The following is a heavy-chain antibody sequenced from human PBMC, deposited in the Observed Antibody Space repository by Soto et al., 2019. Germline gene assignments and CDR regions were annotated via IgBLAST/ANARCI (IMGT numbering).Heavy chain of an antibody. Sequence: SETLSLTCTVSGGSISSSSYYWGWIRQPPGKGLEWIGSIYYSGSTYYNPSLKSRVTISVDTSKNQFSLKLSSVTAADTAVYYCARHHVKLQAARRFRANWFDPWGQGTLVTVSS. J-gene: IGHJ5*02. CDR1: GGSISSSSYY. CDR3: ARHHVKLQAARRFRANWFDP. D-gene: IGHD6-6*01. CDR2: IYYSGST. V-gene: IGHV4-39*01.